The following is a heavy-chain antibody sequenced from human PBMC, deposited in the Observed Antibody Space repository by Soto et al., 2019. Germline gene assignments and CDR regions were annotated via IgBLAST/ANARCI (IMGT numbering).Heavy chain of an antibody. D-gene: IGHD3-16*01. CDR3: ARDGDVNTGFGKDY. CDR1: GFTFSSYG. V-gene: IGHV3-33*01. CDR2: IWHDGGNK. J-gene: IGHJ4*02. Sequence: PVGSLRLSCAASGFTFSSYGMHWVRQARGKGLEWVAFIWHDGGNKFYAESVKGRFTISRDNSKNTLYLQMTSLSAEDTAMYYCARDGDVNTGFGKDYWGQGTLVTVSS.